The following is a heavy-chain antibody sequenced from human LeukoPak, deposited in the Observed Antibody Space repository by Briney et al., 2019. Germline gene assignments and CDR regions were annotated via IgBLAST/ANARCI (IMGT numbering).Heavy chain of an antibody. J-gene: IGHJ4*02. CDR2: IYYSGST. Sequence: SETLSLTCTVSGGSISSYYWSWIRQPPGKGLEWIGYIYYSGSTNYNPSLKSRVTISVDTSKNQFSLKLSSVTAADTAVYYCARADSGSYDYWGQGTLVTVSS. D-gene: IGHD1-26*01. CDR1: GGSISSYY. CDR3: ARADSGSYDY. V-gene: IGHV4-59*01.